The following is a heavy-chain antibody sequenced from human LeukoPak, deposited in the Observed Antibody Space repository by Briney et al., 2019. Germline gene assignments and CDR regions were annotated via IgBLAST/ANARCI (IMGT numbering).Heavy chain of an antibody. CDR3: ARRKTGNYYYYYMDV. Sequence: SETLSLTCTVSGVHISSYHWSWIPPPPGKGLEGIGYIYYSGSTNYHPSLKSRVTISVDTSKNQFSLKLSSVTAADTAVYYCARRKTGNYYYYYMDVWGKGTTVTVSS. J-gene: IGHJ6*03. CDR2: IYYSGST. V-gene: IGHV4-59*01. CDR1: GVHISSYH.